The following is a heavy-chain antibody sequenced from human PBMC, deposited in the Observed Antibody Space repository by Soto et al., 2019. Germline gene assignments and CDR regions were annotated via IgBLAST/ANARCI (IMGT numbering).Heavy chain of an antibody. CDR3: ASLSKGGWYPNYYYYMDV. CDR2: IYYSGST. D-gene: IGHD6-19*01. J-gene: IGHJ6*03. Sequence: QLQLQESGPGLVKPSETLSLTCTVSGGSISSSSYYRGWIRQPPGKGLEWIGSIYYSGSTYYNPSLKSRVTISVDTSKNQFSLKLSSVTAADTAVYYCASLSKGGWYPNYYYYMDVWGKGTTVTVSS. CDR1: GGSISSSSYY. V-gene: IGHV4-39*01.